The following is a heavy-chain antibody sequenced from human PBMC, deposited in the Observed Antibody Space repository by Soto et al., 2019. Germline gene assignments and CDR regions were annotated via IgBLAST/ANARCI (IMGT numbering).Heavy chain of an antibody. CDR1: GGTFSTFA. CDR3: AREPSKGDNWKYVGWFDP. Sequence: QVQLMQSGAEVKKSGSSVKVSCKASGGTFSTFAVTWVRQAPGQGLEWMGGIIPVFAKATYARKFQGRLTITADRSTTTAFMELSGLSSEDTAVYYCAREPSKGDNWKYVGWFDPLGQGTLVTVSS. D-gene: IGHD1-7*01. V-gene: IGHV1-69*06. CDR2: IIPVFAKA. J-gene: IGHJ5*02.